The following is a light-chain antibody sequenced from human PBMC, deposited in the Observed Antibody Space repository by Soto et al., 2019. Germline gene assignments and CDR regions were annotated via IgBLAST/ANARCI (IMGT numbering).Light chain of an antibody. CDR1: QDIDNF. CDR2: DAS. Sequence: DIQRTQSPSSLSASLGDRVTITCQASQDIDNFLNWYQHKPGAAPKLLIYDASTLAPGVPSRFSGTESGTDFTFTISCLQPEDIATYYCQQYHNLPITFGPGTRGIS. J-gene: IGKJ3*01. V-gene: IGKV1-33*01. CDR3: QQYHNLPIT.